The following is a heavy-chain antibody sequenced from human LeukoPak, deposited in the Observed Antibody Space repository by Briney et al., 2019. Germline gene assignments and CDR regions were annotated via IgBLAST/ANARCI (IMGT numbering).Heavy chain of an antibody. Sequence: GESLKTSCKGSGYSFTSYWIGWVRQMPGKGLEWMGIIYPGDSDTRYSPSFQGQVTISADQSISTAYLQWSSLKASDTAMYYCASHTGYCSSMSCFHAFDIWGQGTMVTVSS. J-gene: IGHJ3*02. CDR3: ASHTGYCSSMSCFHAFDI. V-gene: IGHV5-51*01. CDR1: GYSFTSYW. CDR2: IYPGDSDT. D-gene: IGHD2-2*01.